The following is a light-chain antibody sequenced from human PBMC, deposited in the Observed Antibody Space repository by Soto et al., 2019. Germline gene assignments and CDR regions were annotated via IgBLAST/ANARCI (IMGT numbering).Light chain of an antibody. CDR2: DTS. CDR1: QFLSSY. J-gene: IGKJ5*01. Sequence: EVVLTQTPASLSLAPGERATLSCRASQFLSSYLAWYQQKPGQPPRLLIYDTSDMATVIPARFRGSGSGTDCTLTISSLEPEDFGVYFCHQRNKFGQGTRLEIK. CDR3: HQRNK. V-gene: IGKV3-11*01.